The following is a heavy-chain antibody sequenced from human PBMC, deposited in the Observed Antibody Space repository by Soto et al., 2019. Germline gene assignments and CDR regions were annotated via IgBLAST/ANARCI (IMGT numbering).Heavy chain of an antibody. Sequence: EVQLLESGGGLVQPGGSLRLSCAASGFTFSSYAMSWVRQAPGQGLEWVSAISGSGGSTYYADSVKGRFTISRDNSKNTLYLQMNSLRAEDTAVYYCAKDRDGYNGGWYYFDYWGQGTLVTVSS. CDR3: AKDRDGYNGGWYYFDY. V-gene: IGHV3-23*01. J-gene: IGHJ4*02. D-gene: IGHD5-12*01. CDR1: GFTFSSYA. CDR2: ISGSGGST.